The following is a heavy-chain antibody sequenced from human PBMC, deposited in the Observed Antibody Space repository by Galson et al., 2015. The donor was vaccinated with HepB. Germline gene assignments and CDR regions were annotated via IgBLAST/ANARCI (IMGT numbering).Heavy chain of an antibody. D-gene: IGHD2-15*01. J-gene: IGHJ4*02. V-gene: IGHV3-48*03. CDR2: ISSSGSTI. Sequence: SLRLSCAASGFTFSSYEMNWVRQAPGKGLEWVSYISSSGSTIYYADSVKGRFTISRDNAKNSLYLQMNSLRAEDTAVYYCAMISEYCSGGSCYEPTWGQGTLVTVSS. CDR1: GFTFSSYE. CDR3: AMISEYCSGGSCYEPT.